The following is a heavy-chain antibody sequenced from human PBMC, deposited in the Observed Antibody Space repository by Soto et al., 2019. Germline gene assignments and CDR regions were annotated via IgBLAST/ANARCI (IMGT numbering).Heavy chain of an antibody. Sequence: SVKVSCKASGGTFSSYAISWVRQAPGQGLEWMGGIIPIFGTANYAQKFQGRVTITADESTSTAYMELSSLRSEDTAVYYCARDQERGYGYGPHYYYYGMDVWGQGTTVTVSS. CDR3: ARDQERGYGYGPHYYYYGMDV. J-gene: IGHJ6*02. D-gene: IGHD5-18*01. CDR2: IIPIFGTA. CDR1: GGTFSSYA. V-gene: IGHV1-69*13.